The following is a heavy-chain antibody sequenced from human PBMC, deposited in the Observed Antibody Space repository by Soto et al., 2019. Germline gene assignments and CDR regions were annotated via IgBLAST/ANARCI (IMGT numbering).Heavy chain of an antibody. CDR2: IWYDASNK. Sequence: QVQLVESGGGVVQPGRSLRLACAASGFSFSSYAMHWVRQAPGKGLEWVAGIWYDASNKYSADSVKGRFTISRDNSKKTVYLKMNNLGVEDTAVYYCVRAYCGGDCYFDHWGQGTLVTVS. CDR3: VRAYCGGDCYFDH. CDR1: GFSFSSYA. J-gene: IGHJ4*02. D-gene: IGHD2-21*01. V-gene: IGHV3-33*01.